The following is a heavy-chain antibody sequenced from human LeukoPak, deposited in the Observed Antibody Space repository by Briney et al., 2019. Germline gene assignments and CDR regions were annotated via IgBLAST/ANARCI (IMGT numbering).Heavy chain of an antibody. CDR1: GFTFSSYD. CDR3: ARVRRGYYYYGMDV. V-gene: IGHV3-13*01. CDR2: IGTAGDT. J-gene: IGHJ6*02. Sequence: PGGSLRLSCAASGFTFSSYDMHWVRQATGKGLEWASAIGTAGDTYYPGSVKGRFTISRENAKNSLYLQMNSLRAGDTAVYYCARVRRGYYYYGMDVWGQGTTVTVSS.